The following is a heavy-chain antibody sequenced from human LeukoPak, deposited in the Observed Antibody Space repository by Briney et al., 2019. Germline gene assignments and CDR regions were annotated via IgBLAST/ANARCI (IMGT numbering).Heavy chain of an antibody. CDR2: ISGSGGST. J-gene: IGHJ3*02. Sequence: GGSLRLSCAASGFTFSSYAMSWVRQAPGKGLEWVSAISGSGGSTYYADSAKGRFTISRDNSKNTLYLQMNSLRAEDTAVYYCAKDLFGGLPPYYYDSSGYVAFDIWGQGTMVTVSS. CDR1: GFTFSSYA. CDR3: AKDLFGGLPPYYYDSSGYVAFDI. D-gene: IGHD3-22*01. V-gene: IGHV3-23*01.